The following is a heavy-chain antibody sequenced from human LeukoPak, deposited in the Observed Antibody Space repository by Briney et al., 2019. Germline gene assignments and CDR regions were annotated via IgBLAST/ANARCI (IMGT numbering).Heavy chain of an antibody. CDR2: ISSNGVST. J-gene: IGHJ4*02. CDR3: ARGCGSTSCYVYPY. Sequence: PGGSLRLSCAPSGFTFSTFGMYWVRQAPGKGLEYVSSISSNGVSTYYANSVKGRFTISRDNSKNTLYLQMGSLTTEDMAVYYCARGCGSTSCYVYPYWGQGTLVTVSS. V-gene: IGHV3-64*01. CDR1: GFTFSTFG. D-gene: IGHD2-2*01.